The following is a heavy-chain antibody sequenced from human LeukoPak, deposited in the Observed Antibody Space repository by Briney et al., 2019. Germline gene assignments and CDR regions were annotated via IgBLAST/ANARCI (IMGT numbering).Heavy chain of an antibody. CDR1: GFIFSGSA. V-gene: IGHV3-73*01. J-gene: IGHJ4*02. CDR2: IRNKANNYAT. Sequence: PGGSLRLSCAASGFIFSGSAIHWVRQASGKGLEWVGRIRNKANNYATAYVASVRGRFTISRDDSMNTAYLQMNSLKTEDTAVYXXXXXXIVGETNFDYWGQGTLVTVSS. CDR3: XXXXIVGETNFDY. D-gene: IGHD1-26*01.